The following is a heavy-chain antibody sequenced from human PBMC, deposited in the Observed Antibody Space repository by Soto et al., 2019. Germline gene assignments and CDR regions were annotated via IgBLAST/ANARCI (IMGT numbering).Heavy chain of an antibody. CDR3: ARDTARDKVRIYYGMDV. CDR1: GFTFSSYG. D-gene: IGHD3-10*01. V-gene: IGHV3-33*01. Sequence: QVQLVESGGGVVQPGRSLRLSCAASGFTFSSYGMHWVRQAPGKGLEWVAVIWYDGSNKYYADSVKGRFTISRDNSKNKLYLQMNSLRAEDTAVYYCARDTARDKVRIYYGMDVWGQGTTVTVSS. J-gene: IGHJ6*02. CDR2: IWYDGSNK.